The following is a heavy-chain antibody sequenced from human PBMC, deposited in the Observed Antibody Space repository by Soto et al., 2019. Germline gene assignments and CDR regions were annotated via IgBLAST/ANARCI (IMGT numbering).Heavy chain of an antibody. D-gene: IGHD2-21*02. J-gene: IGHJ6*02. V-gene: IGHV4-30-2*03. Sequence: SETLSLTCAVSGGSISSGGYSWSWIRQPPGKGLEWIGYIYHSGSTYYNPSLKSRVTISVDTSKNQFSLKLSSVTAADTAVYYCARREYCGGDCYLYGMDVWGQGTTVT. CDR2: IYHSGST. CDR1: GGSISSGGYS. CDR3: ARREYCGGDCYLYGMDV.